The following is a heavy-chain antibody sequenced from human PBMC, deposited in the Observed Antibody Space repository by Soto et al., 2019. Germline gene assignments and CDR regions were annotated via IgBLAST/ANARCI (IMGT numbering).Heavy chain of an antibody. CDR3: AGGYSSSRDPENYYYYYGMDV. J-gene: IGHJ6*02. CDR1: GGTFSSYA. Sequence: QVQLVQSGAEVKKPGSSVKVSCKASGGTFSSYAISWVRQAPGQGLEWMGGIIPIFGTANYAQKFQGRVTITADEATSTAYMELSSLGSEDTAVYYCAGGYSSSRDPENYYYYYGMDVWGQGTTVTVSS. V-gene: IGHV1-69*01. D-gene: IGHD6-13*01. CDR2: IIPIFGTA.